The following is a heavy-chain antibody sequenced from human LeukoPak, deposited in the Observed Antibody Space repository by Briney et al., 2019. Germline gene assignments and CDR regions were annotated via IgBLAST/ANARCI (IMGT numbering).Heavy chain of an antibody. J-gene: IGHJ4*02. Sequence: PSETLSLTCTVSGGSISSSDYYWGWIRQPPGEGLEWIGTIYHSGSTYYNPSLKSRVTISVDTSKNQFSLKLSSVSAADTAVYYCARHSDCSGGSRLFGGPDYWGQGTLVTVSS. CDR1: GGSISSSDYY. CDR3: ARHSDCSGGSRLFGGPDY. V-gene: IGHV4-39*01. D-gene: IGHD2-15*01. CDR2: IYHSGST.